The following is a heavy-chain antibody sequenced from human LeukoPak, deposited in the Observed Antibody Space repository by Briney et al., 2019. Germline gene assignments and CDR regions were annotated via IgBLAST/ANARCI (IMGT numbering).Heavy chain of an antibody. CDR3: AARSSYSSGWNFDQ. V-gene: IGHV1-58*01. D-gene: IGHD6-19*01. CDR1: GFTFTSSA. J-gene: IGHJ4*02. CDR2: IVVGSGNT. Sequence: SVKVSCKASGFTFTSSAVQWVRQARGQRLEWIGWIVVGSGNTNYAQKFQERVTITRDMSTSTAYMELSRLRFEDTAVYYCAARSSYSSGWNFDQWGQGTLVTVSS.